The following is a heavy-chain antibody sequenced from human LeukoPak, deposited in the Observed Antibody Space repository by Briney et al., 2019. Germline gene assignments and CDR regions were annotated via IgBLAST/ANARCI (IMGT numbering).Heavy chain of an antibody. V-gene: IGHV1-18*01. CDR3: ARDTQGETYYYDSSGRFRY. J-gene: IGHJ4*02. Sequence: ASVKVSCQASGYIFNSYGFSWVRQAPGPGLEWVGWISAYNGNTNYAQKLQGRVTMTTDTSTSTAYMELRSLRSDDTAVYYCARDTQGETYYYDSSGRFRYWGQGTLVTVSS. D-gene: IGHD3-22*01. CDR1: GYIFNSYG. CDR2: ISAYNGNT.